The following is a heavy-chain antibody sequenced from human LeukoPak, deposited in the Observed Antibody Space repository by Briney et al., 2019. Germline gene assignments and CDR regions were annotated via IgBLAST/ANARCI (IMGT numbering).Heavy chain of an antibody. CDR1: GFTFSSYA. D-gene: IGHD6-19*01. CDR2: ISYDGSNK. CDR3: VVPTSSGWNDFDY. Sequence: PGRSLRLSCAASGFTFSSYAMHWVRQAPGKGLEWVAVISYDGSNKYYADSVKGRFTISRDNAKNSLYLQMNSLRAEDTAVYYCVVPTSSGWNDFDYWGQGTLVTVSS. J-gene: IGHJ4*02. V-gene: IGHV3-30-3*01.